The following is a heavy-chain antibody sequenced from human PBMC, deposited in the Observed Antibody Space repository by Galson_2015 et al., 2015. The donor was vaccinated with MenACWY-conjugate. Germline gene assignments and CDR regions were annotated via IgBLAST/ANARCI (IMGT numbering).Heavy chain of an antibody. CDR1: GFTFSRYW. V-gene: IGHV3-74*01. CDR2: IRGDGSAI. D-gene: IGHD2-15*01. J-gene: IGHJ3*02. Sequence: SLRLSCAASGFTFSRYWMHWVRQVPGKGLVWVSRIRGDGSAISYADSVKGRFIISRDNAKNTMFLQMNSLRVEDTGVYYCTRVQEGTSCSFEIWGLGTLVTVSS. CDR3: TRVQEGTSCSFEI.